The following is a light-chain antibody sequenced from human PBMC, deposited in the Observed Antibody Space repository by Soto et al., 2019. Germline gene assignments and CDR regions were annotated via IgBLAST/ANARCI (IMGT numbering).Light chain of an antibody. Sequence: VVLTPSPATLSLSPGERGTLSCGASQSVSSSYVAWYQHKPGLAPRLLIHDTSSRAIGIPDRLSGSKSGTNFTLTIRRMEPEDVGMYYCQQYGSSPITFGQGTRLEIK. CDR2: DTS. V-gene: IGKV3D-20*01. CDR1: QSVSSSY. CDR3: QQYGSSPIT. J-gene: IGKJ5*01.